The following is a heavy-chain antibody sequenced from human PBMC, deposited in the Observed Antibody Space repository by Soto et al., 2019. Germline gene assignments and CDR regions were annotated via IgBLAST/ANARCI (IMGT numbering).Heavy chain of an antibody. D-gene: IGHD3-10*01. J-gene: IGHJ3*02. V-gene: IGHV3-7*01. CDR2: IKQDGSEK. Sequence: GGSLRLSCAASGFTFSSDWMSWVRQAPGKGLEWVANIKQDGSEKYYVDSVKGRFTLSRDNAENSLYLQMNSLRAEDTALYYCARVANYGSRSYGFDIWGQGTMVTVSS. CDR1: GFTFSSDW. CDR3: ARVANYGSRSYGFDI.